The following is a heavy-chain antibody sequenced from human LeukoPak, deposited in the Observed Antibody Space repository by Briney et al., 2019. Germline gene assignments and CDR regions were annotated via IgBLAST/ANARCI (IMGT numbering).Heavy chain of an antibody. D-gene: IGHD3-10*01. CDR1: GYTFTAYY. V-gene: IGHV1-2*02. CDR3: ARAGITMVRGVTHYYFDY. CDR2: INPNSGAT. J-gene: IGHJ4*02. Sequence: GASVKVSCKASGYTFTAYYMFWVRQAPGQGLEWLGWINPNSGATKYAQKFQGRVTMTRDTSISTAYMELSRLRSDDTAVYYCARAGITMVRGVTHYYFDYWGQGTLVTVSS.